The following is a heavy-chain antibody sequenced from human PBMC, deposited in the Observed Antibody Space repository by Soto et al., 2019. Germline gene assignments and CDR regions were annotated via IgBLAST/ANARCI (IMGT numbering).Heavy chain of an antibody. CDR1: GFTFSSYG. D-gene: IGHD3-3*01. J-gene: IGHJ6*02. CDR2: IWYDGSNK. V-gene: IGHV3-33*01. CDR3: ARNKVALRFLEWWDV. Sequence: PGGSLRLSCAASGFTFSSYGMHWVRQAPGKGLGWVAVIWYDGSNKYYADSVKGRFTISRDNSKNTLYLQMNSLRAEDTAVYYCARNKVALRFLEWWDVWGQGTTVTVSS.